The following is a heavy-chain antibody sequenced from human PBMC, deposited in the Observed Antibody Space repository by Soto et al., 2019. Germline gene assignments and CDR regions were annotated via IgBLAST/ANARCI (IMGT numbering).Heavy chain of an antibody. CDR2: VIAPFGTP. Sequence: QVQLVQSGAEVKKPGSSVKVSCKASGGTFSRYTITWVRQAPGEGLVWMGWVIAPFGTPNYAQKFQGRVTITADESTNTAYMELISMRPEDTDVDYCARDQFSTSPGTYYYYYGIDVWGQGTTVTVSS. D-gene: IGHD6-6*01. CDR3: ARDQFSTSPGTYYYYYGIDV. V-gene: IGHV1-69*01. CDR1: GGTFSRYT. J-gene: IGHJ6*02.